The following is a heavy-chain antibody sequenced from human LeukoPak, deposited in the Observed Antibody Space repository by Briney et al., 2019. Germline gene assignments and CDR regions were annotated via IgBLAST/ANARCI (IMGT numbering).Heavy chain of an antibody. CDR1: GFTFNYFW. CDR3: ATVSEY. V-gene: IGHV3-74*01. Sequence: GGSLRLSCAASGFTFNYFWMHWVRQVPGKGPVWVSGINHDGTATYYADFVKGRFTISRDNAKNTVYLQMNGLRAEDTSVYFCATVSEYWGQGTLVTVSS. CDR2: INHDGTAT. J-gene: IGHJ4*02.